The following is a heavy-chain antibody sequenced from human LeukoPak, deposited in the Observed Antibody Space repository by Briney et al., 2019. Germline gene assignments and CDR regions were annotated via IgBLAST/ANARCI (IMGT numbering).Heavy chain of an antibody. CDR2: IYYSGST. D-gene: IGHD5-24*01. V-gene: IGHV4-59*01. CDR3: ARDGGDGYGMDV. Sequence: SETLSLTCTVSGGSISSYYWSWIRQPPGKGLEWIGYIYYSGSTNYNPSLKSRVTISVDTSKNQFSLKLGSVTAADTAVYYCARDGGDGYGMDVWGQGTTVTVSS. J-gene: IGHJ6*02. CDR1: GGSISSYY.